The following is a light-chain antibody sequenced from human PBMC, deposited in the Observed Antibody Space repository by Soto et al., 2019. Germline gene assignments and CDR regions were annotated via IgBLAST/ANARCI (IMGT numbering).Light chain of an antibody. V-gene: IGKV1-5*03. J-gene: IGKJ1*01. CDR2: KAS. Sequence: DIQMTQSPSTLSASVGDRVTITCRASQSISSWLAWYQQRPGKAPKLLIYKASNLESGVPSRFSGSGSGTELTLTISSLHPDAFATYYCQQYYTYPWTFCPGTKVEIK. CDR1: QSISSW. CDR3: QQYYTYPWT.